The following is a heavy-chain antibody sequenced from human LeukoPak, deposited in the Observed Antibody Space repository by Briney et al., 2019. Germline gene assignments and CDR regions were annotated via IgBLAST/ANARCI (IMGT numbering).Heavy chain of an antibody. CDR1: GGSISGYY. CDR2: IYYTGST. Sequence: PSETLSLTCTVSGGSISGYYWSWIRQPPEKGLEWIGYIYYTGSTNYNPSLKSRVTISVDTSENQFSLKVSSVTAADTAVYYCVRSKSGTYGWFDPWGQGPLVTVSS. J-gene: IGHJ5*02. V-gene: IGHV4-59*01. CDR3: VRSKSGTYGWFDP. D-gene: IGHD4-17*01.